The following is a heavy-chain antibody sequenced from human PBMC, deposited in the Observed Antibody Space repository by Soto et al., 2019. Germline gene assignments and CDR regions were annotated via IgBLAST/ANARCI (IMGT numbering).Heavy chain of an antibody. V-gene: IGHV1-69*13. CDR1: GGTFSSYA. J-gene: IGHJ5*02. CDR2: IIPIFGTA. CDR3: ARSGYSYGYGASSWFDP. Sequence: SVKVSCKASGGTFSSYAISWVRQAPGQGLEWMGGIIPIFGTANYAQKFQGRVTITADESTSTAYMELSSLRSEDTAVYYCARSGYSYGYGASSWFDPWGQGTLVTVSS. D-gene: IGHD5-18*01.